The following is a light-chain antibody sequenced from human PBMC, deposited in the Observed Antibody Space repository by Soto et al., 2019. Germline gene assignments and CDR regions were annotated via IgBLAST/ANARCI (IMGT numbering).Light chain of an antibody. CDR1: GNDIGAYNF. CDR2: GVT. V-gene: IGLV2-8*01. CDR3: YSYAGRNIWV. Sequence: QYALAQPPSASGSPGQSVTISCTGSGNDIGAYNFVSWYQQHPGKAPKLMIFGVTERPSGVPDRFSGSKSGNTASLTVSGLQADDEAVYYCYSYAGRNIWVFGGGTQLTVL. J-gene: IGLJ3*02.